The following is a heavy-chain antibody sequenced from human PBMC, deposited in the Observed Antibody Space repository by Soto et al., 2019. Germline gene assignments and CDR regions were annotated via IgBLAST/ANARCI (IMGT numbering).Heavy chain of an antibody. J-gene: IGHJ6*03. CDR2: IYYSGST. Sequence: PSETLSLTCTVSGGSISSSSYYWGWIRQPPGKGLEWIGSIYYSGSTYYNPSLKSRVTISVDTSKNQFSLKLSSVTAADTAVYYCARLLGSSWYYYYYYMDVWGKGTTVTVSS. D-gene: IGHD6-13*01. CDR3: ARLLGSSWYYYYYYMDV. CDR1: GGSISSSSYY. V-gene: IGHV4-39*01.